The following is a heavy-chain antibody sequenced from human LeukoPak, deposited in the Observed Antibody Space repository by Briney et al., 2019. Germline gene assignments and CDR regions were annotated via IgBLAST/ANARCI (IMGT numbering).Heavy chain of an antibody. V-gene: IGHV3-74*01. D-gene: IGHD3-10*01. CDR1: GFTFSSYW. CDR2: INSDGSNT. CDR3: ARSRGGGIDI. J-gene: IGHJ3*02. Sequence: GGSLRLSCAASGFTFSSYWVHWVRQAPGKGLVWVSRINSDGSNTNYADSVKGRFTISRGNAKNTLFLQMNSLRAEDTAVYYCARSRGGGIDIWGQGTMVTVSS.